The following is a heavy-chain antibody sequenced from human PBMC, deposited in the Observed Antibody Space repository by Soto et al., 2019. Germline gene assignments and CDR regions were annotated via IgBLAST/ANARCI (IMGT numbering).Heavy chain of an antibody. V-gene: IGHV3-43*01. J-gene: IGHJ3*02. D-gene: IGHD1-20*01. Sequence: DVQLVESGGVVVQPGGSLRLSCAASGFTFDDYTMHWVRQAPGKGLEWVSLISWDGGSTYYADSVKGRFTISRDNSKNSLYLQMNSLRTEDTALYYCAKVRNWNDFGGEDAFDIWGQGTMVTVSS. CDR2: ISWDGGST. CDR1: GFTFDDYT. CDR3: AKVRNWNDFGGEDAFDI.